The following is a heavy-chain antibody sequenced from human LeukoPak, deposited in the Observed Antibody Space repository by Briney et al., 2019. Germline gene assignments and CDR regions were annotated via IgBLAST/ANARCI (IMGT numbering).Heavy chain of an antibody. J-gene: IGHJ6*02. CDR1: GYSFTSGHY. CDR3: ARGFRSISYPYYYYGMDV. Sequence: PSETLSLTCSVSGYSFTSGHYWGWIRQPPGKGLEWIANIYHTGSAHYNPSLKSRVTISVDTSRNQFSLKLSSVTAADTAVYYCARGFRSISYPYYYYGMDVWGQGTTVTVSS. D-gene: IGHD3-9*01. V-gene: IGHV4-38-2*02. CDR2: IYHTGSA.